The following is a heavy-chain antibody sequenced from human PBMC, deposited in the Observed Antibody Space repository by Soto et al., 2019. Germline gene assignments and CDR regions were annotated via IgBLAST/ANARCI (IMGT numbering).Heavy chain of an antibody. Sequence: HLQLQESGSGLVMPSETLSLTCAVSGGSMNRGDCAWNWIRQSPGKVLEWIGCIFHNGNPQYNPALQSRLILSVDRTQNQISLPLPSVPAADTAVYYCARDSYDSSAGGVNDGFHIWGQGTMVTVSS. D-gene: IGHD3-22*01. CDR2: IFHNGNP. V-gene: IGHV4-30-2*06. J-gene: IGHJ3*02. CDR1: GGSMNRGDCA. CDR3: ARDSYDSSAGGVNDGFHI.